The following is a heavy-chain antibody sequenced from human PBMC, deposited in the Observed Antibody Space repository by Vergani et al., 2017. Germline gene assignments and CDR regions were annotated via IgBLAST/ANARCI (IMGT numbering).Heavy chain of an antibody. CDR1: EYSFGNYW. CDR2: IYPADSDT. V-gene: IGHV5-51*01. Sequence: EVELVQSGPEMRKPGESLKISCKGSEYSFGNYWIGWVRQMRGKGLEWMGIIYPADSDTRYSPSFQGQVTISADKSLSTAFLQWDSLKASDTALYYWARHTTYTDSWGQGTLVTVSS. D-gene: IGHD1-1*01. J-gene: IGHJ4*02. CDR3: ARHTTYTDS.